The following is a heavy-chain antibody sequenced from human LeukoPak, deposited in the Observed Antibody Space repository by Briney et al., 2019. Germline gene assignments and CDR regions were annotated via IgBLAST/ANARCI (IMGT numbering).Heavy chain of an antibody. CDR2: VYSGGNT. V-gene: IGHV3-66*02. Sequence: GGSLKLSCAASGFTVSTTYLSWVRQAPGKGLEWVSVVYSGGNTYYTDSVKGRFTISRDNSKNTLYLQMNSLRAEDTAVYYCASNGENSGTFLQFDCWGQGTLVTVSS. CDR1: GFTVSTTY. CDR3: ASNGENSGTFLQFDC. D-gene: IGHD1-26*01. J-gene: IGHJ4*02.